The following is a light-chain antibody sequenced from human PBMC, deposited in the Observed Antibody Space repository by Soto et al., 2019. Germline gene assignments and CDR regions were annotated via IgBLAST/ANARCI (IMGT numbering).Light chain of an antibody. V-gene: IGKV3D-15*01. CDR2: GAS. CDR1: QSVSSN. CDR3: QQYNNWPIT. Sequence: EKVMTQSPATLSVSPGERATLSCRASQSVSSNLAWYQQKPGQAPRLLIYGASIRATGIPARFSGSGSGTEFTLTISSLQSEDFAVYYCQQYNNWPITFGQGTRLEIK. J-gene: IGKJ5*01.